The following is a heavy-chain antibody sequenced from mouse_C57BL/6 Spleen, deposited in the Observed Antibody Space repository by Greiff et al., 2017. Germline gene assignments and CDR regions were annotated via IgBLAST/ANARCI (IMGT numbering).Heavy chain of an antibody. J-gene: IGHJ4*01. CDR3: ARSPFYYGSRDYAMDY. D-gene: IGHD1-1*01. CDR1: GFNIKNTY. Sequence: VQLKQSVAELVRPGASVKLSCTASGFNIKNTYMHWVKQRPEQGLEWIGRIDPANGNTKYAPKFQGKATITADTSSNTAYLQLSSLTSEDTAIYYCARSPFYYGSRDYAMDYWGQGTSVTVSS. V-gene: IGHV14-3*01. CDR2: IDPANGNT.